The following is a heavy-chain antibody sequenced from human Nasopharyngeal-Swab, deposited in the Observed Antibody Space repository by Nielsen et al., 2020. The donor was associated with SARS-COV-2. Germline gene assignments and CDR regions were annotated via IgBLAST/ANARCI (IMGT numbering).Heavy chain of an antibody. Sequence: GGSLRLSCSASGFTFSSYAMHWVRQAPGKGLEYVSAISSNGGSTYYADSVKGRFTISRDNSKNTLYLQMNSLRAEDTAVYYCARVMFGESHPYFDYWGQGTPVTVSS. CDR1: GFTFSSYA. V-gene: IGHV3-64*04. CDR3: ARVMFGESHPYFDY. CDR2: ISSNGGST. D-gene: IGHD3-10*02. J-gene: IGHJ4*02.